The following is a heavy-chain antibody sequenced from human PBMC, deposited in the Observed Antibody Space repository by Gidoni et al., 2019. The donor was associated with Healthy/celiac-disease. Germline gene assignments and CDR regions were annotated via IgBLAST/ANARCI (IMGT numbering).Heavy chain of an antibody. D-gene: IGHD2-2*01. Sequence: QVQLPQWGAGQLKPSETLSRTCAVYGGSYSGYDWSWIRQPPGKGLEWIGEINHSGSTNYNPSLKSRVTISVDTSKNQFSLKLSSVTAADTAVYYCARRPAATEYSYYYGMDVWGQGTTVTVSS. V-gene: IGHV4-34*01. CDR1: GGSYSGYD. CDR3: ARRPAATEYSYYYGMDV. CDR2: INHSGST. J-gene: IGHJ6*02.